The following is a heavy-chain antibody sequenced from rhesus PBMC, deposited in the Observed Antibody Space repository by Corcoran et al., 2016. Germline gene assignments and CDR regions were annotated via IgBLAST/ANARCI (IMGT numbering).Heavy chain of an antibody. CDR1: GYSISSGYD. Sequence: QVQLQESGPGVVKPSETLSLTCAVSGYSISSGYDWRWIRQPPGKGLEWIGYIYGSSGSTNYNPSLKNRVTISKDTSKNQCSLKLSSVTAADTAVYYCARRRIAAATYYFDYWGQGVLVTVSS. J-gene: IGHJ4*01. CDR3: ARRRIAAATYYFDY. D-gene: IGHD6-31*01. CDR2: IYGSSGST. V-gene: IGHV4-76*01.